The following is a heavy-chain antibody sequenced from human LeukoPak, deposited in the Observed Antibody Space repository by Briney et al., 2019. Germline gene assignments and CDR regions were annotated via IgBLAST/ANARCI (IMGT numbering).Heavy chain of an antibody. V-gene: IGHV3-30*03. CDR3: ARDRYSGYDFFEGTDY. D-gene: IGHD5-12*01. Sequence: PGRSLRLSCAASGFTFSSYGIHWVRQAPGKGLEWVAVISYDGSVKYYVDSVKGRFTISRDNSKNTLSLQMNSLRPEDTAVYYCARDRYSGYDFFEGTDYWGQGTLVTVSS. J-gene: IGHJ4*02. CDR1: GFTFSSYG. CDR2: ISYDGSVK.